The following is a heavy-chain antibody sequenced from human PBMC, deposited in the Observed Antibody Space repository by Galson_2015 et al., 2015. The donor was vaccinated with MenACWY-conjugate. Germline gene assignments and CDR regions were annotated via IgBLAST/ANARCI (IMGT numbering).Heavy chain of an antibody. CDR1: CFSSSNSW. V-gene: IGHV3-7*03. CDR3: ARGHYGLDV. CDR2: IKKYDSGEK. Sequence: AASCFSSSNSWITWSRHRQAPGQERVSSIKKYDSGEKYYKDSVKGRFTLSRDNSKNSLFLQMNSLSAEDTAVYYCARGHYGLDVWGQGTTVTVSS. J-gene: IGHJ6*02.